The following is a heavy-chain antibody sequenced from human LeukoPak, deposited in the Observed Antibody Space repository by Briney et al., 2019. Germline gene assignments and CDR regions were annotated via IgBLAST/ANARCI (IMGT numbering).Heavy chain of an antibody. D-gene: IGHD3-22*01. Sequence: GGSLRLSCAASGFTFSDYYMSWIRQAPGKGLEWVSYISSSGSTIYYADSVKGRFTTSRDNAKNSLYLQMNSLRAEDTAVYYCARVNYYDSSGYYPIDYWGQGTLVTVSS. J-gene: IGHJ4*02. CDR2: ISSSGSTI. CDR3: ARVNYYDSSGYYPIDY. CDR1: GFTFSDYY. V-gene: IGHV3-11*04.